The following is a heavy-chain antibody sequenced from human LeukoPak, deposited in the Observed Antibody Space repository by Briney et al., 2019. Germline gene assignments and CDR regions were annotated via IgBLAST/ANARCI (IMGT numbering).Heavy chain of an antibody. CDR2: ISSNGGST. CDR3: ARDLAMDV. V-gene: IGHV3-64*01. D-gene: IGHD3-16*01. CDR1: GFTFSSYA. Sequence: SGGSLRLSCAASGFTFSSYAMHWVRQAPGKGLEYVSAISSNGGSTYYANSVKGRFTISRGNSKNTLYLQMGSLRAEDMAVYYCARDLAMDVWGKGTTVTVSS. J-gene: IGHJ6*03.